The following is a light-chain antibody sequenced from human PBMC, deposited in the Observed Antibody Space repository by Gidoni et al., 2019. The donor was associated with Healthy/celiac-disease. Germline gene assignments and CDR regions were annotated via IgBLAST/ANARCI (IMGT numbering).Light chain of an antibody. CDR2: DAS. CDR1: QSVSSN. J-gene: IGKJ1*01. Sequence: EIVMTQSPATLSVSAGERATLSCRASQSVSSNLAWYQQKPGQAPRLLSYDASTRATGIPARFSGSGSGTEFTLTISSLQSEDFAVYYCQQYNNWLGTFGQGTKVEI. V-gene: IGKV3-15*01. CDR3: QQYNNWLGT.